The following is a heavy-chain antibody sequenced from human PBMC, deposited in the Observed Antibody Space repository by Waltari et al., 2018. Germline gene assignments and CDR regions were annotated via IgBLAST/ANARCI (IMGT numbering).Heavy chain of an antibody. Sequence: EVQLVQSGAEVKKPGESLKISCKGSGYSFTSYWIGWVRQIPGKGRERVGILYPGDSDTRYSPSFQGQVTISADKSIRTAYLQGSSLKASDTAMYYCARRGSGWYFDYWGQRTLVTVSS. D-gene: IGHD6-19*01. J-gene: IGHJ4*02. V-gene: IGHV5-51*01. CDR1: GYSFTSYW. CDR3: ARRGSGWYFDY. CDR2: LYPGDSDT.